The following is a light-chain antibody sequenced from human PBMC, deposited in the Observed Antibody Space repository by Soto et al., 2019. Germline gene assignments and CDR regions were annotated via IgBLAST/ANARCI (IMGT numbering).Light chain of an antibody. V-gene: IGLV2-14*01. CDR3: SSYTTSNTLV. Sequence: QSALTQPASVSGSPGQSITISCTGTSSDVGGYNHVSWYQQFPGKAPKLMIYEVSNRPSGVSDRFSGSKSGNTASLTISGLQAEDEANYYCSSYTTSNTLVFGGGTKVTVL. CDR2: EVS. J-gene: IGLJ3*02. CDR1: SSDVGGYNH.